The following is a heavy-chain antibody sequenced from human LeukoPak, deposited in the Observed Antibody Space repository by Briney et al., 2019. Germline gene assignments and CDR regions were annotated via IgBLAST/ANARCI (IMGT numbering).Heavy chain of an antibody. CDR1: GFTFSSYS. CDR2: ISSSSSYI. V-gene: IGHV3-21*01. D-gene: IGHD1-26*01. CDR3: ARDEWGDAFDI. J-gene: IGHJ3*02. Sequence: GGSLRLSCAASGFTFSSYSMNWVRQAPGKGLEWVSSISSSSSYIHSADSVRGRFTISRDNAKNSLFLQMNSLRAGDTAVYYCARDEWGDAFDIWGRGTMVTVFS.